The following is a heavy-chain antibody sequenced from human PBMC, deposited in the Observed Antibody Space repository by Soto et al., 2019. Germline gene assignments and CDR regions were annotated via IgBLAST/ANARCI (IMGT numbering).Heavy chain of an antibody. CDR2: VNDSGST. D-gene: IGHD1-26*01. CDR3: ATDSATSYFGMDV. J-gene: IGHJ6*02. V-gene: IGHV4-34*01. Sequence: SETLSLTCAVYGGSFTGNYRSWIRQPPGRGLEWIGEVNDSGSTNLNPSLKSRVTISVDTSKKQFTLKLTSVTAADTAVYYCATDSATSYFGMDVWGHGTTVTVS. CDR1: GGSFTGNY.